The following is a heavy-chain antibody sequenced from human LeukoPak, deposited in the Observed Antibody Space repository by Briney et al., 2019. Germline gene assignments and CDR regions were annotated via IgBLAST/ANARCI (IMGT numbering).Heavy chain of an antibody. V-gene: IGHV1-46*01. D-gene: IGHD6-19*01. CDR2: INPSGGST. J-gene: IGHJ4*02. Sequence: GASVKVSCKVSGYTLTELSMHWVRQAPGQGLEWMGIINPSGGSTSYAQKFQGRVTMTRDTSTSTVYMELSSLRSEDTAVYYCARAHALAGYDYWGQGTLVTVSS. CDR3: ARAHALAGYDY. CDR1: GYTLTELS.